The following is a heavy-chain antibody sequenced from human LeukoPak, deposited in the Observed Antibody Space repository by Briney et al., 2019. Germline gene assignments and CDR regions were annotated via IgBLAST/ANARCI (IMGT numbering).Heavy chain of an antibody. CDR1: GYTFTSYG. CDR2: ISAYNGNT. CDR3: ARKSDRGGRENWFDP. D-gene: IGHD1-26*01. J-gene: IGHJ5*02. V-gene: IGHV1-18*01. Sequence: GASVKVSCEASGYTFTSYGISWVRQAPGQGLEWMGWISAYNGNTNYAQKLQGRVTMTTDTSTSTAYMELRSLRSDDTAVYYCARKSDRGGRENWFDPWGQGTLVTVSS.